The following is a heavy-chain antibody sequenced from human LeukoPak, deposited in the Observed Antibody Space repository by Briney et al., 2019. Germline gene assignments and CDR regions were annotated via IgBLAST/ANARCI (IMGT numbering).Heavy chain of an antibody. J-gene: IGHJ4*02. CDR2: IIPILGIA. CDR3: ARSNETYGDYRILLDY. D-gene: IGHD4-17*01. CDR1: GGTFSSYA. Sequence: SVKLSCKASGGTFSSYAISWVRQAPGQGLEWMGRIIPILGIAYYAQTFQGRVTITADKSTSTAYMQLSSLRSEDTAVYYCARSNETYGDYRILLDYWGQGTLVTVSS. V-gene: IGHV1-69*04.